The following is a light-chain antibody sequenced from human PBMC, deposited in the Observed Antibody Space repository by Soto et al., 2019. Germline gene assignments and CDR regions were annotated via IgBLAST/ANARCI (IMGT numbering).Light chain of an antibody. CDR1: SSNIGSHT. Sequence: QSVLTQPASASGTPGQTIAISCSGGSSNIGSHTVNWYQQLPGTAPRLLIYSNTQRPSGVPDRFSGSKSGTSASLAISGLRSEYEGDYYWAGWDDSLNGVVFGGGTKLTVL. J-gene: IGLJ2*01. CDR2: SNT. CDR3: AGWDDSLNGVV. V-gene: IGLV1-44*01.